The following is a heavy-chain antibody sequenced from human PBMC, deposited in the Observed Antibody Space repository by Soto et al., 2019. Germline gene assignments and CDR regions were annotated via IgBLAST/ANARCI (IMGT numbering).Heavy chain of an antibody. Sequence: QVQLKQSGPGLVRPSGTLSLTCRVSGTSISSSYWWAWVRQSPGKVLEWIGEIYHNGITKYNPSLKRRVSMSIDKSNNQFSLKLTSVTAADTAVYYCATVPPRIVVVLAEFPTWGQGTLVTVSS. CDR2: IYHNGIT. CDR1: GTSISSSYW. CDR3: ATVPPRIVVVLAEFPT. J-gene: IGHJ4*02. V-gene: IGHV4-4*02. D-gene: IGHD2-21*01.